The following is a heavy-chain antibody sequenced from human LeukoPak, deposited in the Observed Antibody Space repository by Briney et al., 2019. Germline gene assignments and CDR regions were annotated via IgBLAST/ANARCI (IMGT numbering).Heavy chain of an antibody. Sequence: PSETLSLTCTVSGGSISSYYWSWIRQPPGKGLEWIGYIYYSGSTNYNPSLKSRVTISVDTSRNQFSLKLSSVTAADTAVYYCARADYDSAFDIWGQGTMVTVSS. V-gene: IGHV4-59*01. D-gene: IGHD4-17*01. CDR3: ARADYDSAFDI. CDR2: IYYSGST. J-gene: IGHJ3*02. CDR1: GGSISSYY.